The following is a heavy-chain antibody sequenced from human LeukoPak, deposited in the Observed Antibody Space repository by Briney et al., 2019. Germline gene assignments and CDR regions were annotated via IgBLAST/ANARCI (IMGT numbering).Heavy chain of an antibody. CDR3: ASGPGVGYDFWSGTPSYYYYYMDV. J-gene: IGHJ6*03. V-gene: IGHV4-4*07. D-gene: IGHD3-3*01. CDR1: GGSISSYY. Sequence: PPETLSLTCTVSGGSISSYYWSWIRQPAEKGLEWIGRIYTSGSTNYNPSLKSRVTISVDKSKNQFSLKLSSVTAADTAVYYCASGPGVGYDFWSGTPSYYYYYMDVWGKGTTVTVSS. CDR2: IYTSGST.